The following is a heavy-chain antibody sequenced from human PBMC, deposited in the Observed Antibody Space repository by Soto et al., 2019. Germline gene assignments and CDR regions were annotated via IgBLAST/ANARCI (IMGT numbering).Heavy chain of an antibody. CDR2: IYYSGST. Sequence: SETLSLTCTVSGCSISSYYWSWIRQPPGKGLEWIGYIYYSGSTNYNPSLKSRVTISVDTSKNQFSLKLSSVTAADTAVYYCARLAGGAIPRGYYYYMDGWGKGTTVTVAS. D-gene: IGHD2-2*02. CDR1: GCSISSYY. J-gene: IGHJ6*03. V-gene: IGHV4-59*08. CDR3: ARLAGGAIPRGYYYYMDG.